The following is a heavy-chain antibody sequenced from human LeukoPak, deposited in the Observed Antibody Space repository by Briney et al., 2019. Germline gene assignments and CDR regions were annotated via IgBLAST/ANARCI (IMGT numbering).Heavy chain of an antibody. CDR3: ARAQTYYYDSSGSYYLDY. CDR2: VSSSGANT. CDR1: GFTFRDSA. V-gene: IGHV3-23*01. J-gene: IGHJ4*02. Sequence: GGSLRLSCSASGFTFRDSAMTWVRQAPGKGLEWVSLVSSSGANTYYPDSVKGRFSVSRDNAKDTLYLQMNSLRAEDTAVYYCARAQTYYYDSSGSYYLDYWGQGTLVTVSS. D-gene: IGHD3-22*01.